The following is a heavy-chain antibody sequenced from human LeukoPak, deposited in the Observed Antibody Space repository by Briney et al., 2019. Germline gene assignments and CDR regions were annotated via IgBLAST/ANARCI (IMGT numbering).Heavy chain of an antibody. J-gene: IGHJ4*02. Sequence: ASVKVSCKASGYTFTSYGISWVRQAPGQGLEWMGWISAYNGNTTYAQKFQGRVTMTRDTSTSTVYMELSSLRSEDTAMYYCARGTLYYGSGIYPHPGKYYFDYWGQGTLVTVSS. CDR3: ARGTLYYGSGIYPHPGKYYFDY. D-gene: IGHD3-10*01. CDR2: ISAYNGNT. CDR1: GYTFTSYG. V-gene: IGHV1-18*01.